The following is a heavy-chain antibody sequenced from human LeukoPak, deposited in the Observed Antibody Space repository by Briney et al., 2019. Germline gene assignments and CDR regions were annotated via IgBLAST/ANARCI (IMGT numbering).Heavy chain of an antibody. CDR3: ARMVRGVPDDYGMDV. CDR2: NSGFNDNT. J-gene: IGHJ6*02. D-gene: IGHD3-10*01. V-gene: IGHV1-18*01. Sequence: ASVKVSCKAAGYTFTNYGISWLGQAPGQGLEWRGWNSGFNDNTNYGKKVQGRVTMTTDTSSITAYMELRSLRSDDTAVYYCARMVRGVPDDYGMDVWGQGTMVAVSS. CDR1: GYTFTNYG.